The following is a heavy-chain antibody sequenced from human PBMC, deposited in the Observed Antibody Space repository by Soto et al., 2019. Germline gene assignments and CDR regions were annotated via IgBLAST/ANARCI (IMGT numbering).Heavy chain of an antibody. D-gene: IGHD2-15*01. J-gene: IGHJ4*02. Sequence: GESLKISCKGSGYSFTSYWIGWVRQMPGKGLEWMGIIYPGDSDTRYSPSFQGQVTISADKSISTAYLQWSSLKASDTAMYYCARPSAGYCSGGSCYYFDYWGQGTLVTVSS. CDR2: IYPGDSDT. CDR1: GYSFTSYW. V-gene: IGHV5-51*01. CDR3: ARPSAGYCSGGSCYYFDY.